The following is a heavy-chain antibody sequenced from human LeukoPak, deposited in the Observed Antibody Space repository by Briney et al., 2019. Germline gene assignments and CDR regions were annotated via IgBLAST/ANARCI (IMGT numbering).Heavy chain of an antibody. V-gene: IGHV3-23*01. D-gene: IGHD3-10*01. CDR2: ISGSGGST. CDR3: AKDHGSEEEISYYFYY. J-gene: IGHJ4*02. Sequence: GGSLRLSCAASGFTFSSYAMSWVRQAPGKGLEWVSAISGSGGSTYYADSVKGRFTISRDNSKNTLYLQMNSLRAEDTAVYYCAKDHGSEEEISYYFYYWGQGTLVTVSS. CDR1: GFTFSSYA.